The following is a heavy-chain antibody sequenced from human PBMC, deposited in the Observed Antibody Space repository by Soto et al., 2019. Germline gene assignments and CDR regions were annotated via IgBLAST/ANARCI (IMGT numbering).Heavy chain of an antibody. Sequence: EVQLLESGGGLVQPGGSLRLSCAASGFTFSSYAMSWVRQAPGKGLEWVSTISGNGGTTYYADSVKGRFTISRDNSKNTLYLQMNGLRADDTAVYYCAKDARATYGMDVGGQGTTVTVSS. D-gene: IGHD2-15*01. CDR3: AKDARATYGMDV. J-gene: IGHJ6*02. CDR2: ISGNGGTT. V-gene: IGHV3-23*01. CDR1: GFTFSSYA.